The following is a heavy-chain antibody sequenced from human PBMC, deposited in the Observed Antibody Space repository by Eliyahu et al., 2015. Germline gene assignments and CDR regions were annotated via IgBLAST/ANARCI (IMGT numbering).Heavy chain of an antibody. D-gene: IGHD1-26*01. CDR3: ARMGSSGSYYGGYFDY. CDR1: GFSLSTSGMC. Sequence: QVTLRESGPALVKPTQTLTLTCTFSGFSLSTSGMCVSWIRQPPGKALEWLARIDWDDDKYYSTSLKTRLTISKDTSKNQVVLTMTNMDPVDTATYYCARMGSSGSYYGGYFDYWGQGTLVTVSS. J-gene: IGHJ4*02. V-gene: IGHV2-70*15. CDR2: IDWDDDK.